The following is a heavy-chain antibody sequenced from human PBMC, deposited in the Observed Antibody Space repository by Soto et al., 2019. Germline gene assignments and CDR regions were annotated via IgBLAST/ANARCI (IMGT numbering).Heavy chain of an antibody. CDR2: ISYDGSNK. J-gene: IGHJ4*02. CDR1: GFTFSSYA. CDR3: ARDQSLIAVAGTFDY. Sequence: QVQLVESGGGVVQPGRSLRPSCAASGFTFSSYAMHWVRQAPGKGLEWVAVISYDGSNKYYADSVKGRFTISRDNSKNTLYLQMNSLRAEDTAVYYCARDQSLIAVAGTFDYWGQGTLVTVSS. D-gene: IGHD6-19*01. V-gene: IGHV3-30-3*01.